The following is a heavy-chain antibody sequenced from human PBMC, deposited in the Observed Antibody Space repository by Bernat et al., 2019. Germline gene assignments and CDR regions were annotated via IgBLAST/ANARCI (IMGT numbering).Heavy chain of an antibody. CDR3: TTAPGVKGGYSGYDIDY. CDR1: AFTFSNAW. CDR2: IRSKADGGTT. Sequence: EVQLLESGGGLVQPGGSLRLSCATSAFTFSNAWMSWVRQAPGKGLEWVGLIRSKADGGTTDYGAPVKGRFAISRDDSKSTLYLQMTSLRTEDTAVYYCTTAPGVKGGYSGYDIDYWGQGTLVTVSS. J-gene: IGHJ4*02. D-gene: IGHD5-12*01. V-gene: IGHV3-15*01.